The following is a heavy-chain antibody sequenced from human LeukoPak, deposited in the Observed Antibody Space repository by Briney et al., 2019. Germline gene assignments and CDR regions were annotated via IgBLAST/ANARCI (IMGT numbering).Heavy chain of an antibody. CDR1: GYTFTSYG. Sequence: VASVKVSCKASGYTFTSYGISWVRQAPGQGLEWMGWISAYNGNTNYAQKLQGRVTMTTDTSTSTAYMELRSLRSDDTAVYYCARDRRVYSSSWPNDYWGQGTLVTVSS. V-gene: IGHV1-18*01. D-gene: IGHD6-13*01. CDR2: ISAYNGNT. J-gene: IGHJ4*02. CDR3: ARDRRVYSSSWPNDY.